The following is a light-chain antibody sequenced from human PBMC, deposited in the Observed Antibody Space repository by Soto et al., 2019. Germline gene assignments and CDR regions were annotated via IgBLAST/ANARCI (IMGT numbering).Light chain of an antibody. CDR1: QRVSGC. Sequence: EIVLTQSPATLSLSPGERATLSCRASQRVSGCLAWYQQKPGQAPRLLIYDASNRATGIPARFSGSGSGTDFTLTISSLEPEDFAVYYCQQRCNWPPVTFGGGTKVDIK. CDR2: DAS. J-gene: IGKJ4*01. CDR3: QQRCNWPPVT. V-gene: IGKV3-11*01.